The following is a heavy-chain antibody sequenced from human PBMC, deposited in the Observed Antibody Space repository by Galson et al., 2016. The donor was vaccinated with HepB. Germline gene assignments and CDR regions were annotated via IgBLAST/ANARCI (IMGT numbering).Heavy chain of an antibody. D-gene: IGHD5-18*01. V-gene: IGHV1-46*01. CDR1: GYTFTSYY. CDR2: INPSGGST. Sequence: SVKVSCKASGYTFTSYYMHWVRQAPGQGLEWMGIINPSGGSTNYAQKFQGRVTMTWDTSTSTVYMELISLKSEDTAVYYCARAGGYSSPLGYWGRGTLVTVSS. J-gene: IGHJ4*02. CDR3: ARAGGYSSPLGY.